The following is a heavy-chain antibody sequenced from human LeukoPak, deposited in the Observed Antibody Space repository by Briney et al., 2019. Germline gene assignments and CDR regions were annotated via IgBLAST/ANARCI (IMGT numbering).Heavy chain of an antibody. CDR1: GFTFSSYS. D-gene: IGHD2-2*01. CDR2: SSCSGGST. Sequence: PAGTLSLSCAASGFTFSSYSMSWLRQAPAKELQWVSGSSCSGGSTYYEDSLKGGVTISRDNSKNTLYLQMNSLRAADTAVYYWDKYRGYCSSTSCYSGFGFWGQGTLVTVSS. J-gene: IGHJ4*03. CDR3: DKYRGYCSSTSCYSGFGF. V-gene: IGHV3-23*01.